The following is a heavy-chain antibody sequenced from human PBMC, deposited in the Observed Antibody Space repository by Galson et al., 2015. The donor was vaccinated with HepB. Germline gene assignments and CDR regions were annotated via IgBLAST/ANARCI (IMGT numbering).Heavy chain of an antibody. J-gene: IGHJ4*02. CDR1: GFTFSSYA. CDR3: AKDRSFWEWLVPAVDY. Sequence: SLRLSCAASGFTFSSYAMSWVRQAPGKGLEWVSAISGSGGSTYYAGSVKGRFTISRDNSKNTLYLQMNSLRAEDTAVYYCAKDRSFWEWLVPAVDYWGQGTLVTVSS. V-gene: IGHV3-23*01. CDR2: ISGSGGST. D-gene: IGHD6-19*01.